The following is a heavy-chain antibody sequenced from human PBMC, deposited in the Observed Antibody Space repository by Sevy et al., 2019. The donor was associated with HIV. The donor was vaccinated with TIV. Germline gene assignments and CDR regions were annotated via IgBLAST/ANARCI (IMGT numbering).Heavy chain of an antibody. CDR2: IWYDGSNK. Sequence: GGSLRLSCAASGFTFSSYGMHWVRQAPGKGLEWVAVIWYDGSNKYYADSVKGRFTISRDNSKNTLYLQMSSLRAEDTAVYFCVREAGYCSGGSCYGVTNYFDYWGQGTLVTVSS. CDR3: VREAGYCSGGSCYGVTNYFDY. CDR1: GFTFSSYG. V-gene: IGHV3-33*01. J-gene: IGHJ4*02. D-gene: IGHD2-15*01.